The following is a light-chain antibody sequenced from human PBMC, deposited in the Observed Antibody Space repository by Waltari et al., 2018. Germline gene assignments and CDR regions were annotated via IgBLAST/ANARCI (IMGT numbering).Light chain of an antibody. Sequence: IQMTQSPSTLSASVGARIHITCLASQIISSWLAWYQQKPGKAPKLLIYKASSVESGVPSRFSGSGSGTEFTLTISSLQPDDFATYYCQQYNSYSTFGQGTKLEI. CDR1: QIISSW. J-gene: IGKJ2*01. CDR3: QQYNSYST. CDR2: KAS. V-gene: IGKV1-5*03.